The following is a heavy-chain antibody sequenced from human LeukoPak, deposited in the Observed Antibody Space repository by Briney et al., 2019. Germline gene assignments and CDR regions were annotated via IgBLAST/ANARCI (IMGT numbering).Heavy chain of an antibody. D-gene: IGHD3-22*01. CDR2: ISSNGGST. CDR1: GFTFSSYA. V-gene: IGHV3-64*01. Sequence: GGSLRLSCAASGFTFSSYAMHWVRQAPGKGLEYVSAISSNGGSTYYANSVKGRFTISRDNSKNTLYLQMGSLRAEDMAVYYCASDSSGYQYWGQGTLVAVSS. J-gene: IGHJ4*02. CDR3: ASDSSGYQY.